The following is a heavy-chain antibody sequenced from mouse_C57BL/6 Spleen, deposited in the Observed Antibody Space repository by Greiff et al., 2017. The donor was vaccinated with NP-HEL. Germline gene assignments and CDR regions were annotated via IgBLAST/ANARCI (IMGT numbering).Heavy chain of an antibody. Sequence: EVQLVESGPELVKPGASVKIPCKASGYTFTDYNMDWVKQSHGKSLEWIGDINPNNGGTIYNQKFKGKATLTVDKASSTAYMELRSLTSEDTAVYYCARLGYSNYWFAYWGQGTLVTVSA. CDR2: INPNNGGT. D-gene: IGHD2-5*01. V-gene: IGHV1-18*01. J-gene: IGHJ3*01. CDR3: ARLGYSNYWFAY. CDR1: GYTFTDYN.